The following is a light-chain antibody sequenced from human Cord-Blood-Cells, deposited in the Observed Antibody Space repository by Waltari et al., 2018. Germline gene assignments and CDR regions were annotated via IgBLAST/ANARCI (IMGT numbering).Light chain of an antibody. V-gene: IGLV1-44*01. J-gene: IGLJ2*01. CDR3: AAWDDSLNGVV. CDR1: SSNLGSNT. CDR2: SNK. Sequence: QSVLTQPPSASGPPGQRVTISCSGSSSNLGSNTVNWYQQLPGTAPKLLIYSNKQRPSGVPDRLSGSKSGTSASLAISGLQSEDEADYYCAAWDDSLNGVVFGGGTKLTVL.